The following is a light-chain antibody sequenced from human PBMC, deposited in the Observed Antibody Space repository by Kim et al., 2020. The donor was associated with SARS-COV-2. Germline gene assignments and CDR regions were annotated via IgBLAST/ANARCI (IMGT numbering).Light chain of an antibody. CDR1: SSDIGGYNY. Sequence: QSALTQPASVSGSPGQSITISCTGTSSDIGGYNYVSWYQQHPGKAPKLLIYDVTKWPSGVSNRFSGSKSGETASLTISGLQAEDEADYYCSSYTSSKTWVFGGGTQLTVL. CDR2: DVT. V-gene: IGLV2-14*03. J-gene: IGLJ3*02. CDR3: SSYTSSKTWV.